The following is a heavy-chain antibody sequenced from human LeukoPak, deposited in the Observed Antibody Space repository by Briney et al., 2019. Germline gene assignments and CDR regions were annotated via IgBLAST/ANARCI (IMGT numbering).Heavy chain of an antibody. D-gene: IGHD1-26*01. Sequence: SETLSLTCTVSGGSISSYYWSWIRQPAGKGLEWIGRIYTSGSSYNPSLKSRVTMSVDTSKNQFSLKLSSVTAADTAVYYCARLQVGPTTHFNYWGQGTLVTVSS. CDR1: GGSISSYY. V-gene: IGHV4-4*07. CDR3: ARLQVGPTTHFNY. CDR2: IYTSGS. J-gene: IGHJ4*02.